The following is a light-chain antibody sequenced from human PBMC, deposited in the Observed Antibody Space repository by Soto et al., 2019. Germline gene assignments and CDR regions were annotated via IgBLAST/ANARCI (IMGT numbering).Light chain of an antibody. CDR2: DAF. V-gene: IGKV3D-15*01. J-gene: IGKJ1*01. CDR1: QSVSSS. Sequence: EIVLTQSLGTLSLSPLERAPLXCRASQSVSSSFLAWYQQKPGQAPRLLIYDAFTRATGIPARFSGSGSGTEFTLTISSLQSEDFAVYYCQQYNKWPRTFGQGTKVDIK. CDR3: QQYNKWPRT.